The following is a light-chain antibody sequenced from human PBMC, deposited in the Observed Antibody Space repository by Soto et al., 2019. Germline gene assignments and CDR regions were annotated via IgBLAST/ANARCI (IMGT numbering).Light chain of an antibody. Sequence: EIVLTQSPATLSLSPGERATLPCRASQSVENYLAWFQQKRGQAPRLLIYDTSNRAAGIPDRFSGSGSGTDFTLTISSLEPEDFAVYYCHQRYIWPPLTFGGGTKVEIK. J-gene: IGKJ4*01. CDR2: DTS. CDR3: HQRYIWPPLT. CDR1: QSVENY. V-gene: IGKV3-11*01.